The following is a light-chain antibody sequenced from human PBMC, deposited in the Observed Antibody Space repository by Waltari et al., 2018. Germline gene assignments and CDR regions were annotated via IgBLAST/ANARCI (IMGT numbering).Light chain of an antibody. Sequence: DIVMTQSPLTLSVTPGEPASISCRASQSLLSHRNGKISLHWYLQKPGQSPRLLIYLGSNRASGVPDRITGSGSATDFTLKISRVEAADVGVYYCMQTLQTPWTFGQGTKVEIK. J-gene: IGKJ1*01. V-gene: IGKV2-28*01. CDR1: QSLLSHRNGKIS. CDR2: LGS. CDR3: MQTLQTPWT.